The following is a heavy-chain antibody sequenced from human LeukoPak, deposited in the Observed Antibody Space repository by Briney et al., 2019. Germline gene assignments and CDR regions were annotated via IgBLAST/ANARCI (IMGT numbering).Heavy chain of an antibody. CDR2: ISSSSSYI. J-gene: IGHJ4*02. CDR3: ASDSGELGSTLPFDY. D-gene: IGHD1-7*01. V-gene: IGHV3-21*01. Sequence: PGGSLRLSCAASGFTFSSYSMNWVRQAPGKGLEWVSSISSSSSYIYYADSVKGRFTISRDNAKNSLYLQMNSLRAEDTAVYYCASDSGELGSTLPFDYWGQGTLVTVSS. CDR1: GFTFSSYS.